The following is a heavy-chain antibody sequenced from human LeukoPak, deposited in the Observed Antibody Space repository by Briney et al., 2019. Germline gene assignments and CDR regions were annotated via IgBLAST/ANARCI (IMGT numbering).Heavy chain of an antibody. Sequence: GGPLRLPXTASGFPLSSYWMHEARQARGRGLVWISRISGDGRRTSCAESVKGRFTSSRDNAKNTLYLQMNSLRAEETAVYYCASSLSENNWFDPWGQGTLVTVSS. J-gene: IGHJ5*02. CDR3: ASSLSENNWFDP. CDR2: ISGDGRRT. V-gene: IGHV3-74*01. CDR1: GFPLSSYW.